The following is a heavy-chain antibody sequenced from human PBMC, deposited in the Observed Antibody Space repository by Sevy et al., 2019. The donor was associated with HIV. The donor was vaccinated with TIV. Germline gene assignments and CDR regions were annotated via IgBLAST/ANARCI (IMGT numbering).Heavy chain of an antibody. CDR3: AREGDTGGYFDY. D-gene: IGHD5-18*01. V-gene: IGHV3-21*01. Sequence: GGSLRLSCAASGFTFSSYSMNWVRQAPGKGLEWVSSISSSSYIYYADTVKGRFTISRDNAKNSLYLQMNSLRAEDTAVYYCAREGDTGGYFDYWGQGTLVTVSS. J-gene: IGHJ4*02. CDR1: GFTFSSYS. CDR2: ISSSSYI.